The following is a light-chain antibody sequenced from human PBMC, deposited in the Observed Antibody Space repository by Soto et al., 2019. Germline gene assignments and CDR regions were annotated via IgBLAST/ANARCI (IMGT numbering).Light chain of an antibody. CDR2: AAS. CDR1: QGISSY. Sequence: DIQLNQSPSFLSASVGDRVTITCRASQGISSYLAWYQQKPGKAPKLLIYAASTLQSGVPSRFSGSGSGTEFTLTISSLQPEDFATYYCQQLNSYPPTFGGGTKVDI. CDR3: QQLNSYPPT. V-gene: IGKV1-9*01. J-gene: IGKJ4*01.